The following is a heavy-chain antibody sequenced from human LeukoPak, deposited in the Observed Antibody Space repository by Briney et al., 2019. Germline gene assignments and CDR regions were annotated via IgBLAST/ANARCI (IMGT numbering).Heavy chain of an antibody. V-gene: IGHV3-21*04. CDR3: ACSAQYSYYYYMDV. D-gene: IGHD2/OR15-2a*01. CDR1: GFTFTNAW. Sequence: GGSLRLSCTASGFTFTNAWMSWVRQARGKGLEWVSSITSSTSYIYYADSVKGRFTISRDNAKNSLYLQMNSLRPEDTAEYYCACSAQYSYYYYMDVWGKGTTVTVSS. J-gene: IGHJ6*03. CDR2: ITSSTSYI.